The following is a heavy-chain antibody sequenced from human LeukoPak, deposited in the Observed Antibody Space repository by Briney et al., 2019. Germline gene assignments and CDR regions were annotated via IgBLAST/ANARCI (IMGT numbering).Heavy chain of an antibody. CDR2: INPSGGST. CDR1: GYTFSSYY. CDR3: ARDTYGDYEIDY. D-gene: IGHD4-17*01. Sequence: ASVKVSCKASGYTFSSYYMHWVRQAPGQGLEWMGRINPSGGSTSYAQKFQGRVTMTRDTSISTAYMELSRLRSDDTAVYYCARDTYGDYEIDYWGQGTLVTVSS. V-gene: IGHV1-2*02. J-gene: IGHJ4*02.